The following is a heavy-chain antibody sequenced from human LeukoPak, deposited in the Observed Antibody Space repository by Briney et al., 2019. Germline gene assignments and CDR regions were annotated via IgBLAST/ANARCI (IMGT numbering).Heavy chain of an antibody. CDR1: GYTFTSYG. J-gene: IGHJ4*02. Sequence: ASVKVSCKASGYTFTSYGISWVRQAPGQGLEWMGWISAYNGNTNYAQKLQGRVTMTTDTSTSTAYMELRSLRSDDTAVYYCARDLSLYYYDSSGKASFFDYWGQGTLVTVSS. V-gene: IGHV1-18*01. CDR3: ARDLSLYYYDSSGKASFFDY. D-gene: IGHD3-22*01. CDR2: ISAYNGNT.